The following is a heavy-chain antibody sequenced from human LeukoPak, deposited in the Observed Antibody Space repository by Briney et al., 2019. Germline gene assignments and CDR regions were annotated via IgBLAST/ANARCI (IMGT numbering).Heavy chain of an antibody. CDR3: ARTPGGAGTYNDSYYYYYMDV. CDR2: IYTSGST. D-gene: IGHD1-7*01. V-gene: IGHV4-61*02. Sequence: SETLSLTCTVSGGSISSGSDYWSWIRQPAGKGLEWIGRIYTSGSTNYNPSLKSRVTISVDTSKHQFSLKLSSVTAADKAVYYCARTPGGAGTYNDSYYYYYMDVWGKGTTVTISS. J-gene: IGHJ6*03. CDR1: GGSISSGSDY.